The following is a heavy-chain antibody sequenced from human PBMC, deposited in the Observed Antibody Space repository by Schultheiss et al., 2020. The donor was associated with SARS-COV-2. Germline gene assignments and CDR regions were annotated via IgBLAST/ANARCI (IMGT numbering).Heavy chain of an antibody. CDR3: ARVGYCSGGSCYSVGYYYYYGMDV. V-gene: IGHV1-69*13. CDR2: IIPIFGTA. J-gene: IGHJ6*02. D-gene: IGHD2-15*01. Sequence: SVKVSCKASGGTFSSYAISWVRQAPGQGLEWMGGIIPIFGTANYAQKFQGRVTITADESTSTAYMELSSLRSEDTAVYYCARVGYCSGGSCYSVGYYYYYGMDVWSQGTTVTVSS. CDR1: GGTFSSYA.